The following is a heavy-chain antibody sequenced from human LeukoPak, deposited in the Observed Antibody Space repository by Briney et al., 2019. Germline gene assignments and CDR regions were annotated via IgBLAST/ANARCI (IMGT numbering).Heavy chain of an antibody. V-gene: IGHV3-23*01. CDR3: AKIPKGGYFGY. D-gene: IGHD2-2*01. CDR1: GFTFNNYA. J-gene: IGHJ4*02. CDR2: ISPSGDST. Sequence: PGGSLRLSCASSGFTFNNYAMNWVRQAPGKGLEWVSHISPSGDSTYYADSVKGRFTISRDSSKNTLSLQMNSLRAEDTAVYYCAKIPKGGYFGYWGQGTLVTVSS.